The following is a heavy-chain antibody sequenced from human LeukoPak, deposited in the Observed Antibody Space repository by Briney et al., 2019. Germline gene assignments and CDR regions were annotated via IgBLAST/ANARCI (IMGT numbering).Heavy chain of an antibody. Sequence: SQTLSLTCAISGDSVSSNSAAWNWIGQSPSRGLEWLGRTYYRSKWYNDYAVSVKSRITINPDTSKNQFSLQLNSVTPEDTAVYYCARDISLVPTRRYYYGSGSYPRGYYFDYWGQGTLVTVSS. V-gene: IGHV6-1*01. J-gene: IGHJ4*02. CDR3: ARDISLVPTRRYYYGSGSYPRGYYFDY. CDR2: TYYRSKWYN. CDR1: GDSVSSNSAA. D-gene: IGHD3-10*01.